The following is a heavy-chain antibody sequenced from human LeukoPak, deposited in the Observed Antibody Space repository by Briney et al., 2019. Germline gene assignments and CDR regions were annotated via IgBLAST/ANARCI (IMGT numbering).Heavy chain of an antibody. CDR2: INPRGTST. J-gene: IGHJ4*02. D-gene: IGHD2-15*01. Sequence: ASVKVSCKASGYSFTSHYMHWVRQAPGQGLEWMGLINPRGTSTIYAEKFQGRIIMTRDMSTTTAYMELTSLTPEDTAVYYCATEKSDIAVVVDATLSSYYLDHWGQGTLVTVSS. V-gene: IGHV1-46*01. CDR1: GYSFTSHY. CDR3: ATEKSDIAVVVDATLSSYYLDH.